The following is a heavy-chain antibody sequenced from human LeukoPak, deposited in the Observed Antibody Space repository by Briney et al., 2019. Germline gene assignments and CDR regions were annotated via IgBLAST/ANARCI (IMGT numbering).Heavy chain of an antibody. CDR3: YARPVLPAAFLPSGNYMDV. CDR2: IYSGGMT. CDR1: GLNVTYNY. V-gene: IGHV3-53*01. J-gene: IGHJ6*03. Sequence: GGSLRLSCAASGLNVTYNYMSWVRQAPGKGLEWLSVIYSGGMTYYADSVKGRFIISSDNSKNTLYLQMNRLRAEDTAVYYCYARPVLPAAFLPSGNYMDVWGKGTTVTASS. D-gene: IGHD2-2*01.